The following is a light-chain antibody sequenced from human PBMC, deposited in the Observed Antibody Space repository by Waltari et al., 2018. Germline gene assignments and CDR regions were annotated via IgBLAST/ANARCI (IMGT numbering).Light chain of an antibody. CDR3: QQSYSTLVWT. CDR1: QSISNY. Sequence: DIQMTQSPSSLSASVGDRVTITCRASQSISNYLNWYQQKPGKAPKLLIYAASSLQSEVPSRFSGSGSGTDFTLTISSLQPEDFATYYCQQSYSTLVWTFGQGTKVEIK. V-gene: IGKV1-39*01. J-gene: IGKJ1*01. CDR2: AAS.